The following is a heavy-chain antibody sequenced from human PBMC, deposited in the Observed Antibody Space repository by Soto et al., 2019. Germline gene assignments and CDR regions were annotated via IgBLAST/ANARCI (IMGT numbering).Heavy chain of an antibody. CDR3: ARGVGYCNSTTCRKWFDP. D-gene: IGHD2-2*01. CDR2: MNPNSGNT. V-gene: IGHV1-8*01. CDR1: GYTFTSYD. J-gene: IGHJ5*02. Sequence: ASVKVSCKTSGYTFTSYDINWVRQATGQGLEWMGWMNPNSGNTGYAQKFQGRVTMTRSTFISTAYMELSSLRSEDTAVYYCARGVGYCNSTTCRKWFDPWGQGTLVTVSS.